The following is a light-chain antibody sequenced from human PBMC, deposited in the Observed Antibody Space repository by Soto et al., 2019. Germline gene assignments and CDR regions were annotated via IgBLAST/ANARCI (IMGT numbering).Light chain of an antibody. V-gene: IGKV1-5*03. J-gene: IGKJ1*01. Sequence: DIKMTQSPSTLSASVGDRVTITCRASQSISSWLAWYQQKPGKAPKLLIYKASSLESGVPSRFSGSGSGTEFTLTISSLQPDDFATYYCQQLWTFGQGTKVDIK. CDR2: KAS. CDR3: QQLWT. CDR1: QSISSW.